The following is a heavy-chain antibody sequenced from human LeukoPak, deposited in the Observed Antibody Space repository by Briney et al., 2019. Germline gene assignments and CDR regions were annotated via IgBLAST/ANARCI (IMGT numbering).Heavy chain of an antibody. CDR2: INPSGGST. J-gene: IGHJ4*02. Sequence: GASVKVSCKASGYTFTSYYMHWVRQAPGQGLEWMGIINPSGGSTSYAQKFQGRVTMTRDTSTSTVYMELSSLRSEDTAVYYCARDLNSGYDFFPVDYWGQGTLVTVSS. CDR1: GYTFTSYY. V-gene: IGHV1-46*01. CDR3: ARDLNSGYDFFPVDY. D-gene: IGHD5-12*01.